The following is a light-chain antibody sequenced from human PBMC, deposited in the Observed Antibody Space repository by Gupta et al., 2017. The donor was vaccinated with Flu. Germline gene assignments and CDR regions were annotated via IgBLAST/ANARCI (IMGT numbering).Light chain of an antibody. CDR2: KAS. Sequence: VQMTQSPSTLSASAGDRVTITCRASQNIITWLAWFQQKPGKAPKALISKASNLETGAPSRFSGSGSGTEFTLTISSLQPDDFATYYCQQYRAGSPWTFGQGTKV. V-gene: IGKV1-5*03. J-gene: IGKJ1*01. CDR3: QQYRAGSPWT. CDR1: QNIITW.